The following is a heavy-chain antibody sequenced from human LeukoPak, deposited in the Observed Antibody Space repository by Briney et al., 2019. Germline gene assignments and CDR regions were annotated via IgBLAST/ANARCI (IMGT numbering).Heavy chain of an antibody. J-gene: IGHJ4*02. CDR2: ISGSGSTT. D-gene: IGHD6-19*01. CDR3: ANGISTYSSGSFDY. V-gene: IGHV3-23*01. CDR1: GFTFSTYG. Sequence: GGTLRLSCSASGFTFSTYGMSWVRQAPGKGLEWVISISGSGSTTYYADSVKGRFTISRDNSKNMLYLQMTSLRAEDTAVYYCANGISTYSSGSFDYWGRGTLVTVSS.